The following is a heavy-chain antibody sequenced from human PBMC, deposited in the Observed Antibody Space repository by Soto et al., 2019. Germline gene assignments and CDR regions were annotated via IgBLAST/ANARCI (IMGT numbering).Heavy chain of an antibody. J-gene: IGHJ4*02. D-gene: IGHD1-7*01. V-gene: IGHV1-3*01. CDR3: ARDAEELLVLYYFPY. CDR1: GYTFTNYA. Sequence: QVQLVQSGADVRKPGASVSLSCKASGYTFTNYALHWVRQAPGQGLEWIGWINAANGDTKYSQKFRDRVTITRDTSANIAYMSLSSLRSDDTAVYYCARDAEELLVLYYFPYWGQGAQVSVSS. CDR2: INAANGDT.